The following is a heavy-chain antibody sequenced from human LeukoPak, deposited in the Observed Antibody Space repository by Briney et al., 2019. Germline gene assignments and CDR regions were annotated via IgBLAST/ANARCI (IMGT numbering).Heavy chain of an antibody. J-gene: IGHJ4*02. D-gene: IGHD1-1*01. CDR3: ARGLNSGTTFDY. CDR1: GFTFSSYW. Sequence: PGGSLRLSCAASGFTFSSYWMSWVRQAPGKGLEWVANIKQDGSEKYYVDSVKGRFTISRDNARNSLYLQMNSLGAEDTAVYYCARGLNSGTTFDYWGQGTLVTVSS. CDR2: IKQDGSEK. V-gene: IGHV3-7*03.